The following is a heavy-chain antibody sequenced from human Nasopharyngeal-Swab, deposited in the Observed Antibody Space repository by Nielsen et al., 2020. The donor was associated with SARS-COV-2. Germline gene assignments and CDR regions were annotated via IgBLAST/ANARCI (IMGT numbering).Heavy chain of an antibody. J-gene: IGHJ4*02. CDR2: IYYSGST. Sequence: LRLSCAVSGGSISSGGYYWSWIRQPPGKGLEWIGYIYYSGSTYYNPSLKSRVTISVDTSKNQFSLKLSSVTAADTAVYYCARVTTVTSWYFDYWGQGTLVIVSS. D-gene: IGHD4-17*01. V-gene: IGHV4-30-4*01. CDR1: GGSISSGGYY. CDR3: ARVTTVTSWYFDY.